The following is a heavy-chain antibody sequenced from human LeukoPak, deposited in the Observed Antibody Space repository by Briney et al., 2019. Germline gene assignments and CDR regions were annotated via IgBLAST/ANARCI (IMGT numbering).Heavy chain of an antibody. CDR2: ISGSGGST. CDR1: GFTFTNYA. V-gene: IGHV3-23*01. Sequence: QAGGSLRLSCAASGFTFTNYAMSWVRQTPGKGLEWVSGISGSGGSTYYADSVKGRFTISRDNSKNTLYLQMNSLRAEDTAVYYCAKGITYYYYYYMDVWGKGTTVTVSS. CDR3: AKGITYYYYYYMDV. J-gene: IGHJ6*03.